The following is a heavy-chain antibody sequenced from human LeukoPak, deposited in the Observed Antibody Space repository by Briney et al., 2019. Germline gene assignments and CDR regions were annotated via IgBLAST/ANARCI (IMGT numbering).Heavy chain of an antibody. J-gene: IGHJ4*02. CDR2: IYTSGST. D-gene: IGHD3-10*01. V-gene: IGHV4-4*07. CDR1: GGSISSYY. Sequence: SETLSLTCTVSGGSISSYYWSWIRQPAGKGLEWIGRIYTSGSTNYNPSLKSRVTMSVDTSKNQFSLKLSSVTAADTAVYYCAVLTMVRGVIGAYFDYWGQGILVTVSS. CDR3: AVLTMVRGVIGAYFDY.